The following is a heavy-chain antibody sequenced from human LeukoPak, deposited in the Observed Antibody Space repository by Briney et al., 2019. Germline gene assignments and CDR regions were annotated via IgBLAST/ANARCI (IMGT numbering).Heavy chain of an antibody. Sequence: GGTLRLSCAASGFTFSSYCMSWVRQAPGKGLEWVGFIRSKAYGGTTEYAASVKGRFTISRDDSKSIAYLQMNSLKTEDTAVYYCTRVIAAATYYYYYYMDVWGKGTTVTISS. CDR2: IRSKAYGGTT. J-gene: IGHJ6*03. V-gene: IGHV3-49*04. D-gene: IGHD6-13*01. CDR1: GFTFSSYC. CDR3: TRVIAAATYYYYYYMDV.